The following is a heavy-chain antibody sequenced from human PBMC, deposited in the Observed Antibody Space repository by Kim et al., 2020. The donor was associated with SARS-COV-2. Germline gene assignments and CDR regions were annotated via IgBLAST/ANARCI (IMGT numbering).Heavy chain of an antibody. CDR3: ARDLSSGWYDYYYYGMDV. CDR1: GFTFSSYS. V-gene: IGHV3-48*02. Sequence: GGSLRLSCAASGFTFSSYSMNWVRQAPGKGLEWVSYISSSSSTIYYADSVKGRFTISRDNAKNSLYLQMNSLRDEDTAVYYCARDLSSGWYDYYYYGMDVWGQGTTVTVSS. D-gene: IGHD6-19*01. CDR2: ISSSSSTI. J-gene: IGHJ6*02.